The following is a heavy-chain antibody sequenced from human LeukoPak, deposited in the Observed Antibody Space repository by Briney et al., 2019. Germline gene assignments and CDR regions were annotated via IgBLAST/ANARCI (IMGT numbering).Heavy chain of an antibody. CDR1: GFTFSSYA. D-gene: IGHD2-2*01. CDR3: ARASSTR. Sequence: GGSLRLSCAASGFTFSSYAMHWVRQGPGKGLEWVAVISYDGSNKYYADSVKGRFTISRDNSKNTLYLQMNSLRAEDTAVYYFARASSTRWGQGTLVTVSS. J-gene: IGHJ4*02. CDR2: ISYDGSNK. V-gene: IGHV3-30*04.